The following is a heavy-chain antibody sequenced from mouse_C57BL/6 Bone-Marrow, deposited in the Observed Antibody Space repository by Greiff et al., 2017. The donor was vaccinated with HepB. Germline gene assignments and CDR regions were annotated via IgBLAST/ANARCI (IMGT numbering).Heavy chain of an antibody. CDR3: TRYYYGSPFAY. Sequence: VQLVESGAELVRPGASVTLSCKASGYTFTDYEMHWVKQTPVHGLEWIGAIDPETGGTAYNQKFKGKAILTADKSSSTAYMELRSLTSEDSAVYYCTRYYYGSPFAYWGQGTLVTVSA. CDR1: GYTFTDYE. J-gene: IGHJ3*01. V-gene: IGHV1-15*01. CDR2: IDPETGGT. D-gene: IGHD1-1*01.